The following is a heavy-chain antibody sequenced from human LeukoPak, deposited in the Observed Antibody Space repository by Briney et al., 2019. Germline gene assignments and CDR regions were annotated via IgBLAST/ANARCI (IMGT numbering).Heavy chain of an antibody. CDR2: INPNSGGT. Sequence: ASVKPSCKASGYTFTGYYIYSLRQAPGLGLEWMGWINPNSGGTNYAQKFQGRVAMTRATSVNTAYMELSRLRSDDTAVYYCARVDSEYCSSTSCYKWFDPWGQGTLVTVSS. CDR3: ARVDSEYCSSTSCYKWFDP. CDR1: GYTFTGYY. J-gene: IGHJ5*02. V-gene: IGHV1-2*02. D-gene: IGHD2-2*02.